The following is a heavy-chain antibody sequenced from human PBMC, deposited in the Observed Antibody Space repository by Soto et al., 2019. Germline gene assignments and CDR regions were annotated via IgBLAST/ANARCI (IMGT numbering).Heavy chain of an antibody. D-gene: IGHD3-10*01. CDR3: ARLRDYYGSGSYWFDP. J-gene: IGHJ5*02. V-gene: IGHV5-51*01. Sequence: EVQLVQSGAEVKKPGESLKISCKGSGYSFTSYWIGWVRQMPGKGLEWMGIIYPGDSDTRYSPSFQGQVTISADKSISTAYLQWSSLKASDTAMYYCARLRDYYGSGSYWFDPWGQGTLVTVSS. CDR2: IYPGDSDT. CDR1: GYSFTSYW.